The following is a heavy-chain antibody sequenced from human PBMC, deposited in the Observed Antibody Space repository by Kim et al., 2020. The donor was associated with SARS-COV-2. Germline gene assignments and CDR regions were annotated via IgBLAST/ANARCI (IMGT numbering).Heavy chain of an antibody. J-gene: IGHJ4*02. Sequence: GGSLRLSCAASGFTFSSYSMNWVRQAPGKGLEWVSSISSSSSYIYYADSVKGRFTISRDNAKNSLYLQMNSLRAEDTAVYYCARGPRITEFEYFFDYWGQGTLVTVSS. CDR2: ISSSSSYI. CDR1: GFTFSSYS. D-gene: IGHD3-10*01. CDR3: ARGPRITEFEYFFDY. V-gene: IGHV3-21*01.